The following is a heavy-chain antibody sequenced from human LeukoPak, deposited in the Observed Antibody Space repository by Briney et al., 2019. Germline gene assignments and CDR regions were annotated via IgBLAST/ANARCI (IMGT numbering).Heavy chain of an antibody. Sequence: SLRLSCAASGFTFSYYGMHWVRKAPVKRLNWVAVIWHDGSLNYYADSVRGRFTISSDNSMNTVYLQMNSLRAEDTAVYYCAKVRQFTAATGTGLDYWGQGTLVSVSS. CDR1: GFTFSYYG. CDR2: IWHDGSLN. CDR3: AKVRQFTAATGTGLDY. J-gene: IGHJ4*02. D-gene: IGHD6-13*01. V-gene: IGHV3-33*06.